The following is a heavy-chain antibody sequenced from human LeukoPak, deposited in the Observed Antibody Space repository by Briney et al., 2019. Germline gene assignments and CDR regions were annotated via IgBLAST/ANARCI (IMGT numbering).Heavy chain of an antibody. CDR1: GYTFTDYY. J-gene: IGHJ6*03. Sequence: ASVKVSCKASGYTFTDYYMHWVRQAPGQGLEGMGWINPKTGDTKYVQKFQGRVTMNRDSSINIAYMELSRLRSDDTAVYYCARDTARITILGVAKYMDVWGRGTTVTVSS. D-gene: IGHD3-3*01. CDR3: ARDTARITILGVAKYMDV. V-gene: IGHV1-2*02. CDR2: INPKTGDT.